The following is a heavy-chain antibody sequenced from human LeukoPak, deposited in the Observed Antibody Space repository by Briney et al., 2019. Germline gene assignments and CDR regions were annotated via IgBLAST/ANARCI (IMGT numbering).Heavy chain of an antibody. J-gene: IGHJ6*04. CDR3: ARDLLAITMVRGVMDV. V-gene: IGHV3-21*01. Sequence: PGGSLRLSCAASGFTFSSYSMNWVRQAPGKGLEWVSSISSSSSYIYYADSVKGRFTISRDNAKNSLYLQMNGLRAEDTAVYYCARDLLAITMVRGVMDVWGKGTTVTVSS. CDR1: GFTFSSYS. D-gene: IGHD3-10*01. CDR2: ISSSSSYI.